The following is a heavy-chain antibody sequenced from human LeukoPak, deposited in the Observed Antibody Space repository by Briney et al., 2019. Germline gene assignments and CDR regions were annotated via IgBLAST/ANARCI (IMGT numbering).Heavy chain of an antibody. CDR2: MYNNGNT. J-gene: IGHJ4*02. D-gene: IGHD4-17*01. V-gene: IGHV3-53*01. CDR3: ARVGGDRVAY. Sequence: GGSLRLSCAASGLTVSSKYMSWVRQAPGKGLEWVSVMYNNGNTHYADSVTGRFTISRDNVKNTLYLQMNSLRPEDTAVYYCARVGGDRVAYWGQGTLVTVSS. CDR1: GLTVSSKY.